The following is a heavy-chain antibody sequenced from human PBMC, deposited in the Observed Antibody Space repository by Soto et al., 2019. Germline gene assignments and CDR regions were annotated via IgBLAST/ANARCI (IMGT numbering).Heavy chain of an antibody. CDR1: GGSIANGTYY. CDR2: VYYSGST. V-gene: IGHV4-39*01. Sequence: SSETLSLTCTVSGGSIANGTYYWAWIRQPPGKGLEWIATVYYSGSTYYGPSLRSRVSIDVDTSKNQFFLKLNSVTAADTSVFYCVGGPQHGSATLAVEHWGQGTLVTVSS. J-gene: IGHJ1*01. CDR3: VGGPQHGSATLAVEH. D-gene: IGHD3-10*01.